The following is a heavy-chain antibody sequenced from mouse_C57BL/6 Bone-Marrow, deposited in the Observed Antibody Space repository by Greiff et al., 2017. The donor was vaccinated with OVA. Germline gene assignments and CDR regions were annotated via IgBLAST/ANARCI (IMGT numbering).Heavy chain of an antibody. CDR1: GYTFTSYG. CDR3: ARITTVTDYFDY. D-gene: IGHD1-1*01. J-gene: IGHJ2*01. Sequence: VKLVESGAELARPGASVKLSCKASGYTFTSYGISWVKQRTGQGLEWIGEIYPRSGNTYYNEKFKGKATLTADKYSSTAYMELRSLTSEDSAVYFCARITTVTDYFDYWGQGTTLTVSS. V-gene: IGHV1-81*01. CDR2: IYPRSGNT.